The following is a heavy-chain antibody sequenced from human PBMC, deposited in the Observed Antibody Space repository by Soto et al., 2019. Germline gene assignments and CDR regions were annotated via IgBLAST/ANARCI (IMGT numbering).Heavy chain of an antibody. CDR2: IYYSGNT. J-gene: IGHJ6*02. CDR3: ARQSMVRGAIKIYYYGMDV. D-gene: IGHD3-10*01. CDR1: GGSISSSSYY. V-gene: IGHV4-39*01. Sequence: PSETLSLTCTVSGGSISSSSYYWGWIRQPPGKGLEWIGSIYYSGNTYYNPSLKSRVTISVDTSKNQFSLKLSSVTAADTAVYYCARQSMVRGAIKIYYYGMDVWGQGTTVTVSS.